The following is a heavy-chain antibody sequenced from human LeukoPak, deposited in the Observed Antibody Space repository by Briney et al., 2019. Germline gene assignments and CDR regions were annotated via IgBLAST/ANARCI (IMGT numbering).Heavy chain of an antibody. V-gene: IGHV1-46*01. CDR3: ATEYSSSYRFDY. CDR2: INPSGGST. D-gene: IGHD6-6*01. CDR1: GYTFTSYY. J-gene: IGHJ4*02. Sequence: ASVKVSCKASGYTFTSYYMHWVRQAPGQGLEWIGIINPSGGSTSYAQKFQGRVTMTRDTSTSTVYMELSSLRSEDTAVYYCATEYSSSYRFDYWGQGTLVTVSS.